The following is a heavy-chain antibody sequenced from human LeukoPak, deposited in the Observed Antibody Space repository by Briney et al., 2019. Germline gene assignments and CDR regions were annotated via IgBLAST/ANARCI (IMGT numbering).Heavy chain of an antibody. Sequence: PGGSLRLSCAASGFTFSSYAMSWVRQAPGKGLEWVSIIYSGGSTYYADSVKGRFTISRDNSKNTLYLQMNSLRAEDTAVYYCAGRQLVRLADAFDIWGQGTMVTVSS. D-gene: IGHD6-13*01. V-gene: IGHV3-53*01. CDR1: GFTFSSYA. CDR3: AGRQLVRLADAFDI. J-gene: IGHJ3*02. CDR2: IYSGGST.